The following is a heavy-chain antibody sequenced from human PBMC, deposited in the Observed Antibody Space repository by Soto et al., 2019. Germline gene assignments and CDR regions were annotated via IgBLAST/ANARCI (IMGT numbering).Heavy chain of an antibody. Sequence: QVQLVQSGAEVKKPGSSVKVSCTASGGAFRNYAVSWVRQAPGQGLEWMGAVMPTFGAGVYAQKFQGRLTIFADESTNTAYLNGSSLTFEDAAIYYWAASRGFYEAMDAWGQGTTLTVSS. CDR3: AASRGFYEAMDA. CDR1: GGAFRNYA. D-gene: IGHD3-22*01. CDR2: VMPTFGAG. J-gene: IGHJ6*02. V-gene: IGHV1-69*01.